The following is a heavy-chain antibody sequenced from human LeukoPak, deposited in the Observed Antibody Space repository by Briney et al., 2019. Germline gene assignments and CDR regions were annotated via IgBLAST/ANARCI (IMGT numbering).Heavy chain of an antibody. D-gene: IGHD3-10*01. V-gene: IGHV3-66*01. CDR2: IYAGGDT. J-gene: IGHJ6*02. CDR1: GFTVSSSY. Sequence: GGSLRLSCAASGFTVSSSYMSWVRQAPGKGLEWVSLIYAGGDTFYADSVKGRFTISRDNSKNTLYLQMNSLRAADTAVYYCAKARDYYGAGSNGMDVWGQGTTVTVSS. CDR3: AKARDYYGAGSNGMDV.